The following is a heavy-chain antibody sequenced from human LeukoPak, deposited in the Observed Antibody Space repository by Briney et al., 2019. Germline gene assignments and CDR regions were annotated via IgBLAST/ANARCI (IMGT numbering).Heavy chain of an antibody. Sequence: SVKVSCKASGGTFSSYTISWVRQAPGQGLEWMGRIMPILGIANYAHNFQGRVTITADKSTSTAYMELNSLRSEDTAVYYCARDLEAIIIVLAAAGDYWGQGTLVTVSS. CDR1: GGTFSSYT. CDR3: ARDLEAIIIVLAAAGDY. CDR2: IMPILGIA. V-gene: IGHV1-69*04. J-gene: IGHJ4*02. D-gene: IGHD2/OR15-2a*01.